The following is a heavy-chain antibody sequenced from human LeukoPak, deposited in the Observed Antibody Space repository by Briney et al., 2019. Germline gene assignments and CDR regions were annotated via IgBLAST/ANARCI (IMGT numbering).Heavy chain of an antibody. D-gene: IGHD3-10*01. V-gene: IGHV4-34*01. J-gene: IGHJ5*02. CDR1: GGSFSGYY. CDR2: INHSGST. Sequence: SETLSLTCAVYGGSFSGYYWSWIRQPPGKGLEWIGEINHSGSTNYNPSLKSRVTISVDTSKNQFSLKLSSVTAADTAVYYCARGPYGSGISNWFDPWGQGTLVIVSS. CDR3: ARGPYGSGISNWFDP.